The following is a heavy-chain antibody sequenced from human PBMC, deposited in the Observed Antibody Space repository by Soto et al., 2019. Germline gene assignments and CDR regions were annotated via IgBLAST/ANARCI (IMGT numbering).Heavy chain of an antibody. V-gene: IGHV6-1*01. CDR1: GDSVSSNSAA. J-gene: IGHJ5*02. CDR3: TRTAAQYDCWRGTPMNWFDP. Sequence: SQTLSLTCAISGDSVSSNSAAWNWIRQSPSRGLEWLGRTYYRSKWYNDYAVSVKSRITINPDTSKNQFSLQLNSVTPENTAVYYCTRTAAQYDCWRGTPMNWFDPWDQGTMGIVST. CDR2: TYYRSKWYN. D-gene: IGHD3-3*01.